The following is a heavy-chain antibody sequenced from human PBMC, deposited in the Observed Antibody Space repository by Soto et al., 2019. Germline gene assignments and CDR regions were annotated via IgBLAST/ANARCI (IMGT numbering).Heavy chain of an antibody. Sequence: QVQLVESGGAVVQPGRSLRLSCSASGFTFRSYAMHWVRQAPCKGLEWVAVTLYDGTNQYYADSVKGRFTISRDSSGNTLFLQMNSVTNEDTAVYFCARDSGRATGTSRHTFDFWGQGTLVTVSA. V-gene: IGHV3-30-3*01. CDR1: GFTFRSYA. CDR3: ARDSGRATGTSRHTFDF. D-gene: IGHD1-1*01. CDR2: TLYDGTNQ. J-gene: IGHJ4*02.